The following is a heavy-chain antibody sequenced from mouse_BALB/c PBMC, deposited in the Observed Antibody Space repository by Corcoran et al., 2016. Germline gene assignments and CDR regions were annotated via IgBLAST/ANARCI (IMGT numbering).Heavy chain of an antibody. Sequence: QVQLQQSAAELARPGASVKMSCKASGYTFTTYTMHWVKQRPGQGLEWIGYINPSSGYPEYIQKFKDKTTLTADKSSNTAYMQLSSLTSEDSAVYYCARDYPFAYGGQGTLVTVSA. CDR1: GYTFTTYT. J-gene: IGHJ3*01. CDR3: ARDYPFAY. D-gene: IGHD2-13*01. CDR2: INPSSGYP. V-gene: IGHV1-4*02.